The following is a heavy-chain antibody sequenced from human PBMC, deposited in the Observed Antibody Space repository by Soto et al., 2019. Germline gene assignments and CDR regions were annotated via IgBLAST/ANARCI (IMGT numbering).Heavy chain of an antibody. Sequence: GGSLRLSCAASGFTFKTYGMHWVRQAPGKGLKWVAVISHDGGTKHYADSVKGRFTIFRDDSKNTVSLQMTSLRPEDTAVYYCAKRITTSGYGDYYYYGMDAWGQGTTVTVSS. J-gene: IGHJ6*02. D-gene: IGHD3-3*01. CDR3: AKRITTSGYGDYYYYGMDA. CDR1: GFTFKTYG. V-gene: IGHV3-30*18. CDR2: ISHDGGTK.